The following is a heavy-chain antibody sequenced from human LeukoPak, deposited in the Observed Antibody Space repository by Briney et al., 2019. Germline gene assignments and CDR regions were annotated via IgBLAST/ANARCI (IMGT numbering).Heavy chain of an antibody. Sequence: GGSLRLSCAASGNYWMHWVRQAPGKGLVWVSRINSDGSSTSYADSVKGRFTISRDNAKNTLYLQMNSLRAEDTAVYYCVSGYSLFDYWGQGTLVTVSS. CDR1: GNYW. D-gene: IGHD3-3*01. CDR2: INSDGSST. J-gene: IGHJ4*02. CDR3: VSGYSLFDY. V-gene: IGHV3-74*01.